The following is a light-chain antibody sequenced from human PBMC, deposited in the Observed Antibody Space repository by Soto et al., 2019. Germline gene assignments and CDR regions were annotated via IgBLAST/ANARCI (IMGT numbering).Light chain of an antibody. Sequence: EIVMTQSPATLSVSPGERATLSCRASQSVRSNLAWYQQKPGQAPRLLIYGASTRATGIPARFSGSGSGTEFSLIISSLQSEDIAVYYWQQYNNWPALTFGGGTKLEIK. CDR3: QQYNNWPALT. J-gene: IGKJ4*01. V-gene: IGKV3-15*01. CDR2: GAS. CDR1: QSVRSN.